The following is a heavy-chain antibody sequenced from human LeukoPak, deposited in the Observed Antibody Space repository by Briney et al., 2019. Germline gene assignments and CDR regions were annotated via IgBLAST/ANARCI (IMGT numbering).Heavy chain of an antibody. Sequence: SETLSLTCTVSGGSISSSSYYWGWIRQPPGKGLEWIGSIYYSGSTYYNPSLKSQVTISVDTSKNQFSLKLSSVTAADTAVYYYARAPRPEYSSSWIDYWGQGTLVTVSS. D-gene: IGHD6-13*01. CDR2: IYYSGST. CDR3: ARAPRPEYSSSWIDY. CDR1: GGSISSSSYY. J-gene: IGHJ4*02. V-gene: IGHV4-39*07.